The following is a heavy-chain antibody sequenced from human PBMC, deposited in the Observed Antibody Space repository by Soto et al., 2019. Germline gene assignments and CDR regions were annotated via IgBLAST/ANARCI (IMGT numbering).Heavy chain of an antibody. V-gene: IGHV3-23*01. CDR1: GFTFSSYA. CDR3: AKRLGYCSGGSCYLGY. D-gene: IGHD2-15*01. J-gene: IGHJ4*02. Sequence: EVQLLESGGGLVQPGGSLRLSCAASGFTFSSYAMSWVRQAPGKGLEWVSAISGSGGSTYYADSVKGRFTISRDNSKNTLYLQMNSLRAEDTVVYYCAKRLGYCSGGSCYLGYWGQGTLVTVSS. CDR2: ISGSGGST.